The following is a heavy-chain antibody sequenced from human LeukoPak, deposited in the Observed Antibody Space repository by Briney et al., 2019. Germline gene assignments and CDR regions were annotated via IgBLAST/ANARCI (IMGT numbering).Heavy chain of an antibody. D-gene: IGHD3-10*01. Sequence: PSETLSLTCTVSGYSISSGYYWGWIRQPPGKGLEWIGSIYHSGSTYYNPSHKSRVTISVDTSKNQFSLKLSSVTAADTAVYYCARGGLLWFGELSTNNWFDPWGQGTLVTVSS. V-gene: IGHV4-38-2*02. CDR2: IYHSGST. CDR1: GYSISSGYY. CDR3: ARGGLLWFGELSTNNWFDP. J-gene: IGHJ5*02.